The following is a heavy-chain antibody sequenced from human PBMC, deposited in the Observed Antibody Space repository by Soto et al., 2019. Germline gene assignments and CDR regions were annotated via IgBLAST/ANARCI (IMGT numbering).Heavy chain of an antibody. Sequence: GGSLRLSCKASGFSFSDYAMTWVRQAPGKGLERVSVISGSGDNTFYAASVKGRFAISRDNSKNVLYLQMNSLSADDAAVYFCAKGRAITVYGVDILCYYWGLGTRVTVSS. V-gene: IGHV3-23*01. CDR3: AKGRAITVYGVDILCYY. CDR2: ISGSGDNT. D-gene: IGHD5-12*01. CDR1: GFSFSDYA. J-gene: IGHJ4*01.